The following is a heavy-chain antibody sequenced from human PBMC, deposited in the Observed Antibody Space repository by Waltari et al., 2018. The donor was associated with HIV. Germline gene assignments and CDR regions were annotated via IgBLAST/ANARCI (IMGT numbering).Heavy chain of an antibody. CDR1: GFTFSSYA. J-gene: IGHJ4*02. Sequence: GLVQPGGSLRLSCAASGFTFSSYAMSWVRQAPGKGLEWVSAISGSGGSTYYADSVKGRFTISRDNSKNTLYLQMNSLRAEDTAVYYCAKDVKVYYYDSSGYYPSFDYWGQGTLVTVSS. CDR3: AKDVKVYYYDSSGYYPSFDY. V-gene: IGHV3-23*01. CDR2: ISGSGGST. D-gene: IGHD3-22*01.